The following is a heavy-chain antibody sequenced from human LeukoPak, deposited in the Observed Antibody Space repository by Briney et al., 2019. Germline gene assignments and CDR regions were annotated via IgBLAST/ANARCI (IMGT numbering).Heavy chain of an antibody. V-gene: IGHV3-20*04. Sequence: GGSLRLSCSASGFTFDDYGMSWVRQAPGKGLEWVSGINWNGGSTGYADSVKGRFTISRDNAKNSLYLQMNSLRAEDTALYYCARNFAMVRGVYFYYYGMDVWGQGTTVTVSS. CDR3: ARNFAMVRGVYFYYYGMDV. CDR1: GFTFDDYG. D-gene: IGHD3-10*01. J-gene: IGHJ6*02. CDR2: INWNGGST.